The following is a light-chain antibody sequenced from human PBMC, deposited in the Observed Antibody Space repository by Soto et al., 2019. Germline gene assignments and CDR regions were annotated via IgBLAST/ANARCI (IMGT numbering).Light chain of an antibody. CDR2: VAS. V-gene: IGKV3-20*01. CDR3: QDYCSSPYT. Sequence: EIVLTQSPGTLSLSPGERATLSCRASQSVSHNHLAWYQQKPGQAPRLLIYVASNRATAFPDRFSGSGSGTDFTLTISRLEPEDFAGYYCQDYCSSPYTFGQGTKLEIK. CDR1: QSVSHNH. J-gene: IGKJ2*01.